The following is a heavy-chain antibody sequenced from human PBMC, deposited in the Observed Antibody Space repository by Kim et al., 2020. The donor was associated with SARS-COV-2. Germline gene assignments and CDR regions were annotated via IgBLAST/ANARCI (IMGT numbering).Heavy chain of an antibody. CDR1: GGSFSGYY. CDR2: INHSGST. V-gene: IGHV4-34*01. Sequence: SETLSLTCDVYGGSFSGYYWSWIRQPPGKGLEWIGEINHSGSTNYNPSLKSRVTISVDTSKNQFSLKLSSVTAADTAVYYCARGSSTDYSIHWYFDLWGRGTLVTVSS. D-gene: IGHD4-4*01. CDR3: ARGSSTDYSIHWYFDL. J-gene: IGHJ2*01.